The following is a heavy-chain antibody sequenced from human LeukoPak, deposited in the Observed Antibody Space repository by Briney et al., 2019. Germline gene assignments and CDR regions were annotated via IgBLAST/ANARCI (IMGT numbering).Heavy chain of an antibody. CDR1: GGSTSSSSYY. CDR3: ARLIAAAGTYYFDY. Sequence: PSETLSLTCTVSGGSTSSSSYYWGWIRQPPGKGLEWIGSIYYSGSTYYNPSLKSRVTISVDTSKNQFSLKLSSVTAADTAVYYCARLIAAAGTYYFDYWGQGTLVTVSS. CDR2: IYYSGST. D-gene: IGHD6-13*01. J-gene: IGHJ4*02. V-gene: IGHV4-39*01.